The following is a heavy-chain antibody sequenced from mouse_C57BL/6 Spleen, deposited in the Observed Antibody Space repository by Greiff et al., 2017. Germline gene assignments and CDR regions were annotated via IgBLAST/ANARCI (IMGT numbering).Heavy chain of an antibody. J-gene: IGHJ1*03. D-gene: IGHD2-5*01. CDR1: GFTFSDYY. Sequence: EVQLVEPEGGLVQPGSSMKLSCTASGFTFSDYYMAWVRQVPEKGLEWVANINYNGSSPYYLDSLKSRFNISRDNAKNILYLQMSSLKSEDTATYYCARLNNNYALYRYFGVWGTGTTVTVAS. CDR3: ARLNNNYALYRYFGV. CDR2: INYNGSSP. V-gene: IGHV5-16*01.